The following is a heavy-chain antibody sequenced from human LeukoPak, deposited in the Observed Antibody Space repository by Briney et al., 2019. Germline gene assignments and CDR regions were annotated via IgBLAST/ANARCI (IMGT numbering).Heavy chain of an antibody. D-gene: IGHD6-19*01. CDR1: GYTFSAYY. Sequence: VSVKVSCKASGYTFSAYYIHWVRQAPGQGLEWVGFTNPTGGGTNYAQKFQGRITMTTDTSISAAYMELNRLTSDDTAIYYCARDYISAWYYDFWGQGTLVTVSS. CDR2: TNPTGGGT. V-gene: IGHV1-2*02. CDR3: ARDYISAWYYDF. J-gene: IGHJ4*02.